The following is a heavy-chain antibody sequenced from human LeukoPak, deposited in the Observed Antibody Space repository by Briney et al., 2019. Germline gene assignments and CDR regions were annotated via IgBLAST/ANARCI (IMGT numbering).Heavy chain of an antibody. D-gene: IGHD5-18*01. Sequence: GGSLRLSCAASGFIFTNYAMSWVRQAPGKGLEWVSAISGSGGSTNYADSVKGRFTISRDNSKNTVYLQMNSLRAEDTAVYYCAKGSFATWIQLLSFDYWGQGTLVSVSS. CDR1: GFIFTNYA. CDR3: AKGSFATWIQLLSFDY. J-gene: IGHJ4*02. V-gene: IGHV3-23*01. CDR2: ISGSGGST.